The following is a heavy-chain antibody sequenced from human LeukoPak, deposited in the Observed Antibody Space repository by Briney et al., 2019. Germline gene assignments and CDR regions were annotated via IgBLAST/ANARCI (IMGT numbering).Heavy chain of an antibody. CDR2: ISSSGSTI. V-gene: IGHV3-11*01. CDR1: GFTFSDYY. Sequence: GGSLRLSCAASGFTFSDYYMSWIRQAPGKGLEWASYISSSGSTIYYADSVKGRFTISRDNAKNSLYLQMNSLRAEDTAVYYCARDRPYYYDSSGIHWGQGTLVTVSS. CDR3: ARDRPYYYDSSGIH. D-gene: IGHD3-22*01. J-gene: IGHJ4*02.